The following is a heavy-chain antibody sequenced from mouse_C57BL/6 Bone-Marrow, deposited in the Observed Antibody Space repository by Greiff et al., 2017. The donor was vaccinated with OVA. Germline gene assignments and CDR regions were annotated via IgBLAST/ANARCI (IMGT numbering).Heavy chain of an antibody. Sequence: QVQLKQSGAELVRPGTSVKVSCKASGYAFTNYLIEWVKQRPGQGLEWIGVINPGSGGTNYNEKFKGKATLTADKSSSTAYMQLSSLTSEDSAVYFCARDFHYGSTYAMDYWGQGTSVTVSS. V-gene: IGHV1-54*01. CDR2: INPGSGGT. D-gene: IGHD1-1*01. J-gene: IGHJ4*01. CDR1: GYAFTNYL. CDR3: ARDFHYGSTYAMDY.